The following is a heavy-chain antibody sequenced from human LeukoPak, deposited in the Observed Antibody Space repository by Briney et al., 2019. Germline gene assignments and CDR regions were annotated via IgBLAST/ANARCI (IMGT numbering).Heavy chain of an antibody. CDR3: AKGGRMVRGVILYYYYYGMDV. CDR1: GFTFSYYW. CDR2: IKQDGSGK. J-gene: IGHJ6*02. Sequence: GGSLRLSCAASGFTFSYYWMSWVRQAPGKGLEWVANIKQDGSGKYYVDSVKGRFTISRDNAKNSLYLQMDSLRAEDTAVYYCAKGGRMVRGVILYYYYYGMDVWGQGTTVTVSS. V-gene: IGHV3-7*01. D-gene: IGHD3-10*01.